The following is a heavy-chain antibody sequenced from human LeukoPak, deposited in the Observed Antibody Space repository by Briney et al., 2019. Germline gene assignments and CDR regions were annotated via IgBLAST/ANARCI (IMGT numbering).Heavy chain of an antibody. CDR2: ISSSSLSI. CDR1: GFTFSDFG. V-gene: IGHV3-48*01. Sequence: GGSLRLSCAASGFTFSDFGMTWVRQAPGKGLEWVSYISSSSLSIYYADSVKGRFTISRVSSKNTLYLQMSSLRAEDTAVYYCARSPTGPTDYWGQGTLVTVSS. D-gene: IGHD1-7*01. J-gene: IGHJ4*02. CDR3: ARSPTGPTDY.